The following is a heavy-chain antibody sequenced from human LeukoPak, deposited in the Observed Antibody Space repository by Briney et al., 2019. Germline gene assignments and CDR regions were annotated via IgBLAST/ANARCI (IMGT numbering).Heavy chain of an antibody. V-gene: IGHV4-4*07. J-gene: IGHJ4*02. CDR1: GGSISSYY. CDR2: IFTSGNT. Sequence: SETLSLTCTVSGGSISSYYWSWLRQPAGKELEWIGRIFTSGNTNYNPSLKSRVTISVDASKNHFSLKLTPVTAADTAVYYCARGAAAGYFESWGQGDLVTVSS. D-gene: IGHD6-13*01. CDR3: ARGAAAGYFES.